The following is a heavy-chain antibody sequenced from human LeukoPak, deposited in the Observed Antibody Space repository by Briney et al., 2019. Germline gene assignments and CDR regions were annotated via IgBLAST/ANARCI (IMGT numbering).Heavy chain of an antibody. CDR1: GFTISTYG. D-gene: IGHD4-11*01. CDR2: ISYDGNDK. J-gene: IGHJ3*02. Sequence: GGSLRLSCAASGFTISTYGMHWVRQAPGKGLEWVALISYDGNDKYYADSVKGRFTISRDNSKNTLYLQMNSLRAEDTAVYYCARAGADYSNYDAFDIWGQGTMVTVSS. V-gene: IGHV3-30*03. CDR3: ARAGADYSNYDAFDI.